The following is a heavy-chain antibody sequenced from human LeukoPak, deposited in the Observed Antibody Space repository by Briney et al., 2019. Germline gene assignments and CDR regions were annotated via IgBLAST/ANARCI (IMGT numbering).Heavy chain of an antibody. CDR2: IYYSGST. J-gene: IGHJ3*02. D-gene: IGHD7-27*01. CDR1: GGSISSGGYY. Sequence: KASETLSLTCTVPGGSISSGGYYWSWIRQHPGKGLEWIGYIYYSGSTYYNPSLKSRVTISVDTSKNQFSLKLSSVTAADTAVYYCARDILGPNAFDIWGQGTMVTVSS. CDR3: ARDILGPNAFDI. V-gene: IGHV4-31*03.